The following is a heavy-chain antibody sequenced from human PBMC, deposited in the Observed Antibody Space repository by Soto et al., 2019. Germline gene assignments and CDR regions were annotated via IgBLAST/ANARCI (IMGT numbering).Heavy chain of an antibody. CDR3: ARDQKDIVVVPAAHQVDAFDI. V-gene: IGHV1-18*01. D-gene: IGHD2-2*01. CDR2: ISAYNGNT. CDR1: GYTFTSYG. J-gene: IGHJ3*02. Sequence: ASVKVSCKASGYTFTSYGISWVRQAPGQGLEWIGWISAYNGNTNYAQKLQGRVTMTTDTSTSTAYMELRSLRSDDTAVYYCARDQKDIVVVPAAHQVDAFDIWGQGTMVTVSS.